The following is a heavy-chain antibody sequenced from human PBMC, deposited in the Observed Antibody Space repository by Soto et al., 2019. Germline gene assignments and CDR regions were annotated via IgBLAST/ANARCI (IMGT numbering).Heavy chain of an antibody. J-gene: IGHJ4*02. Sequence: QVQLVESGGGVVQPGRSLRLSCAASGFTFSAYGMHWVRQAPGKGLEWVAVILHDGSYKYYGDSVKGRFTISRDNSKNTLYLQMNSVVGDDTAFYYCAKGDYNTSLDFWGKGPLSTVSP. V-gene: IGHV3-30*18. CDR3: AKGDYNTSLDF. CDR2: ILHDGSYK. D-gene: IGHD4-17*01. CDR1: GFTFSAYG.